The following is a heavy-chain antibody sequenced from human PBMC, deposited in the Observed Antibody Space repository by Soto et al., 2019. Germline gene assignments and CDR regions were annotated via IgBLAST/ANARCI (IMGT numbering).Heavy chain of an antibody. Sequence: GSLRLSCAASGFMFSAYTMNWVRQAPGKGLEWLSSISDDSSYIDYADSLRGRFTVSRDNARNSLYLQIDSLGVEDTAVYYCATPHYFNHWGPGTLVTAPQ. V-gene: IGHV3-21*06. J-gene: IGHJ1*01. CDR2: ISDDSSYI. CDR1: GFMFSAYT. CDR3: ATPHYFNH.